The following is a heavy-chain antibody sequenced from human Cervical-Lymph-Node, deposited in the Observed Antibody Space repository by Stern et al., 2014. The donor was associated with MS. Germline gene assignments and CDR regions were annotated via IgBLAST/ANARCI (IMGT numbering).Heavy chain of an antibody. V-gene: IGHV3-33*01. D-gene: IGHD2-21*02. Sequence: DQLVESGGGVVQPGRSLRLSCAASGFTFSSYGMHWVRQAPGKGLEWVAVIWYDGSNKYYADSVKGRFTISRDNSKNTLYLQMNSLRAEDTAVYYCARDPTHCGGDCYSTALFDYWGQGTLVTVSS. CDR3: ARDPTHCGGDCYSTALFDY. J-gene: IGHJ4*02. CDR2: IWYDGSNK. CDR1: GFTFSSYG.